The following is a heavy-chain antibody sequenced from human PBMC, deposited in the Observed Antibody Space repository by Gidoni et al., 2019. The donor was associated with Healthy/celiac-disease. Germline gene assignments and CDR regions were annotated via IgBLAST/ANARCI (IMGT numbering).Heavy chain of an antibody. J-gene: IGHJ4*02. CDR2: IYSGGST. D-gene: IGHD1-1*01. V-gene: IGHV3-66*01. CDR1: GFPFSSNY. Sequence: EVQLVESGGGLVQPGGSLRLSCAASGFPFSSNYMRWCRQAPGKGLEVVSVIYSGGSTYYADSVKGRFTISRDNSKNTLYLQMNSLRAEDTAVYYCARGGTTRYYFDYWGQGTLVTVSS. CDR3: ARGGTTRYYFDY.